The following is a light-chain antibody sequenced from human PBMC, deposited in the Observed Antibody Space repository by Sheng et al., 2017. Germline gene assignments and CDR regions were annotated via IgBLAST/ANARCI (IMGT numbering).Light chain of an antibody. V-gene: IGKV3-15*01. CDR2: DAS. CDR3: QQYNNWPPWT. CDR1: ENINSY. Sequence: EIVLTQSPATLSLSPGESATLSCRASENINSYLVWYQQKPGQAPRLLIYDASNRATGIPARFSGSGSGTEFTLTVSSLQSEDFAIYYCQQYNNWPPWTFGQGTKVEIK. J-gene: IGKJ1*01.